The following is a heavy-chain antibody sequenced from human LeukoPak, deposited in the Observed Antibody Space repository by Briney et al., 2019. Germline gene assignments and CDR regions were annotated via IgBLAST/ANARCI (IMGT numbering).Heavy chain of an antibody. CDR3: ARTAGRTFDY. CDR2: INPNSGDT. CDR1: GYTFIGHY. D-gene: IGHD6-6*01. V-gene: IGHV1-2*06. Sequence: ASVTVSCKASGYTFIGHYIHWVRQAPGQGLEWMGRINPNSGDTSYAQKFQGRVTMTRDTSISTAYMELSRLTSDDTAVYYCARTAGRTFDYWGQGTLVTVSS. J-gene: IGHJ4*02.